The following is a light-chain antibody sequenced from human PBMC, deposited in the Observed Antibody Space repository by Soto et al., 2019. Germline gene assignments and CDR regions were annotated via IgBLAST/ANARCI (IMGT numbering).Light chain of an antibody. CDR1: SGHNSYA. Sequence: QSVLTQSPSASASLGASVKLTCTLSSGHNSYAIAWHQQQPEKGPRYLMKLNSDGSHSKGDGIPDRFSGSSSGAERYLTISSLQSEDEADYYCQTWGTGILGIPGALAFWVFGGGTKLTVL. CDR3: QTWGTGILGIPGALAFWV. J-gene: IGLJ2*01. V-gene: IGLV4-69*01. CDR2: LNSDGSH.